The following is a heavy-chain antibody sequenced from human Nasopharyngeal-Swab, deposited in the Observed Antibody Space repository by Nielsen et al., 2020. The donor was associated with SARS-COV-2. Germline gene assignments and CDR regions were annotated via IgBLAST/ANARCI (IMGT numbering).Heavy chain of an antibody. D-gene: IGHD3-22*01. CDR1: GFTFSNAW. Sequence: GESLKISCAASGFTFSNAWMNLVRPAPGKGLEWVGSIKSKTDGGTTDYAAPVKGRFTISRDDSKNTLYLQMNSLKTEDTAVYYCTTTNGYYYDSSGYYIGPWGQGTLVTVSS. J-gene: IGHJ5*02. CDR2: IKSKTDGGTT. V-gene: IGHV3-15*07. CDR3: TTTNGYYYDSSGYYIGP.